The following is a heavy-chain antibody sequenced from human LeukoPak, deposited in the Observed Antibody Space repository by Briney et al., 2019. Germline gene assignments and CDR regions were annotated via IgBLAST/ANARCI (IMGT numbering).Heavy chain of an antibody. CDR2: IYYSGST. J-gene: IGHJ4*02. D-gene: IGHD2-8*01. CDR1: SGSIRTSY. V-gene: IGHV4-59*01. CDR3: ARAPNPDFFDD. Sequence: SETLSLTCTVSSGSIRTSYCSWIRQPPGKGLEWIGYIYYSGSTNYNPSLKSRVTISVDTSRNQFSLKLSSVTAADTAVYYCARAPNPDFFDDWGQGALVTVSS.